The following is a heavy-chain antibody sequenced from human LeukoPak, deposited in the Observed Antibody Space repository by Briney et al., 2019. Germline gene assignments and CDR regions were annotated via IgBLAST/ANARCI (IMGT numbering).Heavy chain of an antibody. CDR2: INHSGST. CDR1: GGSFSGYY. V-gene: IGHV4-34*01. J-gene: IGHJ4*02. D-gene: IGHD1-26*01. Sequence: SETLSLTCAVYGGSFSGYYWSWIRQPPGKGLEWIGEINHSGSTNYNPSLKRRGTISVDTSMNQFSLKLSSVTAADTAVYYCARQERVVRGGSGSYYAVYFDYWGQGTLVTVSS. CDR3: ARQERVVRGGSGSYYAVYFDY.